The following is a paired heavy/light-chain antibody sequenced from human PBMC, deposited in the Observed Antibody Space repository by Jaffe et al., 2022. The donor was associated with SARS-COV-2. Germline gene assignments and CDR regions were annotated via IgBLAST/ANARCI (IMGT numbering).Heavy chain of an antibody. CDR1: GASISRSSSY. Sequence: QVQLHESGPGLVKPSETLSLTCTVSGASISRSSSYWGWIRQPPGKGLEWIGSVYSSGDTYYSPSLKSRVTVSADMSKNQFSLEVHSVTAADTAVYYCAKTGVEMDYWGQGTLVTVSS. D-gene: IGHD3-3*01. J-gene: IGHJ4*02. V-gene: IGHV4-39*01. CDR2: VYSSGDT. CDR3: AKTGVEMDY.
Light chain of an antibody. CDR1: SYNVASQG. Sequence: QAGLTQPPSVSKGLRETATLTCTGNSYNVASQGATWLQQHQGHPPKLLSYRNNNRPSGISERFSASRSGNTASLTITGLQPEDEADYFCSAWDTSLSDQVFGGGTKLTVL. CDR3: SAWDTSLSDQV. J-gene: IGLJ3*02. CDR2: RNN. V-gene: IGLV10-54*01.